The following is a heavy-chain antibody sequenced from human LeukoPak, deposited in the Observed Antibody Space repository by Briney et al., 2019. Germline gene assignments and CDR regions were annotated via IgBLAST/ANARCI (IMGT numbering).Heavy chain of an antibody. CDR1: GFTFSKYD. CDR2: IWSDGSNK. D-gene: IGHD6-19*01. CDR3: ARTGYCSGWYDL. J-gene: IGHJ5*02. V-gene: IGHV3-30*02. Sequence: GGSLRLSCAASGFTFSKYDMHWVRQAPGKGLEWVAFIWSDGSNKYYADSVKGRFTISRDNSKNTLYLQMNSLRAEDTAVYYCARTGYCSGWYDLWGQGTLVTVSS.